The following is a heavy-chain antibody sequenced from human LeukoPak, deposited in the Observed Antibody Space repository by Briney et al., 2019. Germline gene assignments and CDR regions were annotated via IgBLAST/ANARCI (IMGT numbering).Heavy chain of an antibody. J-gene: IGHJ4*02. CDR1: GFTFSSYA. V-gene: IGHV3-23*01. D-gene: IGHD3-22*01. CDR3: AKLYYYDSSGAHFDY. Sequence: PGGSLRLSCAASGFTFSSYAMSWVRQAPGKGLEWVSAISGSGGSTYYADSVKGRFTISRDNSKNTLYLQMNSLRAEDTAVYYCAKLYYYDSSGAHFDYWGQGTLVTVSS. CDR2: ISGSGGST.